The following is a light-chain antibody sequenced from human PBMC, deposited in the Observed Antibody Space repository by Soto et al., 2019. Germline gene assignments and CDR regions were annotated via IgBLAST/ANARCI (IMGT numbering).Light chain of an antibody. Sequence: QLTQAPAALSKTVGDRVTITCRASQSISSWLAWYQQKPGKAPKLLIYDASSLESGVPSRFSGSGSGTEFTLTISSLQPDDFATYYCQQYNSYSPWTFGQGTKVDIK. J-gene: IGKJ1*01. CDR2: DAS. CDR1: QSISSW. CDR3: QQYNSYSPWT. V-gene: IGKV1-5*01.